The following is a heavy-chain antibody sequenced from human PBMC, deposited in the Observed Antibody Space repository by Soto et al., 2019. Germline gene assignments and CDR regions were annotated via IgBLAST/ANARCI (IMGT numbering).Heavy chain of an antibody. J-gene: IGHJ4*02. CDR1: GFTFSDYA. Sequence: VQLVESGGGVVQPGRSLRLSCAASGFTFSDYAMHWARQAPGKGLEWVAFVSHDGRNTHYADSVKGRFTISRDGSKNTVSLEMTSLRAEDTAVYYCAKGGRQWLVTSDFNYWGQGALVTVSS. CDR3: AKGGRQWLVTSDFNY. D-gene: IGHD6-19*01. V-gene: IGHV3-30*18. CDR2: VSHDGRNT.